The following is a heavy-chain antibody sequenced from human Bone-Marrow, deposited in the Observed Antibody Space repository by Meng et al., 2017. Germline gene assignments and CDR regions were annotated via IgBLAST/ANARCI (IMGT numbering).Heavy chain of an antibody. CDR2: INTYNGKT. J-gene: IGHJ4*02. CDR3: ATRGNPYLNC. V-gene: IGHV1-18*01. CDR1: GYTLSSDG. Sequence: QGELGESGAEVKKPGASVKVSCEASGYTLSSDGFSWVRQAPGQGLEWLGWINTYNGKTDYAQKFQGRITMTTDTFTSTAYMELRSLRSDDTAVYYCATRGNPYLNCWGQGTLVTVSS.